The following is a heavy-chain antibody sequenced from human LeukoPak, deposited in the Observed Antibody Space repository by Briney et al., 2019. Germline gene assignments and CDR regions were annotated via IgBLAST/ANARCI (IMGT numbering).Heavy chain of an antibody. J-gene: IGHJ4*02. CDR3: ARVLRYFDWLFNRPGPYYFDY. D-gene: IGHD3-9*01. Sequence: GGSLRLSCAASGFTFSSYWMSWVRQAPGKGLEWVANIKQDGSEKYYVDSVKGRFTISRDNAKNSLYLQMNSLRAEDTAVYYCARVLRYFDWLFNRPGPYYFDYWGQGTLVTVCS. CDR2: IKQDGSEK. V-gene: IGHV3-7*04. CDR1: GFTFSSYW.